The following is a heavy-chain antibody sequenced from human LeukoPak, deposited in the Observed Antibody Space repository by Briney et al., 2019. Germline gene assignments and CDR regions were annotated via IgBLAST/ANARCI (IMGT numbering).Heavy chain of an antibody. CDR1: GFTFSSYA. J-gene: IGHJ4*02. V-gene: IGHV3-23*01. CDR2: ISGSGGST. Sequence: GGSLRLSCAASGFTFSSYAISWVRQAPGKGLEWVSAISGSGGSTYYADSVKGRFTISRDNSKDTLYLQMNSLRAEDTAVYYCAKEEVEQYYFDYWGQGTLVTVSS. CDR3: AKEEVEQYYFDY. D-gene: IGHD1/OR15-1a*01.